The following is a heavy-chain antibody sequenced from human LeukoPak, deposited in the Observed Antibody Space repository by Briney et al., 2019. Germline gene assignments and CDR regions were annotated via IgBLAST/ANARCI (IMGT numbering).Heavy chain of an antibody. D-gene: IGHD3-10*01. V-gene: IGHV3-23*01. CDR3: ARLFRGVRGYFDY. Sequence: QSGGSLRLSCVGSGFTFSHYAMAWVRQAPGKGLEWVSTISGTIGDTYYADSVKGRFTISRDNSKDTLSLQMSSLRAEDTAEYFCARLFRGVRGYFDYWGQGTLVAVSS. CDR2: ISGTIGDT. CDR1: GFTFSHYA. J-gene: IGHJ4*02.